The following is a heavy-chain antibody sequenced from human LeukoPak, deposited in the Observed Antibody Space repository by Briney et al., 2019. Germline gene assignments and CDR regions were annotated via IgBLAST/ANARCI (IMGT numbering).Heavy chain of an antibody. Sequence: GRSLRLSCAASGFTFSSYGMHWVRQAPGKGLEWVAVIWYDGSNKYYADSAKGRFTISRDNSKNTLYLQMNSLRAEDTAVYYCASGYDILTGLQADYWGQGTLVTVSS. V-gene: IGHV3-33*01. J-gene: IGHJ4*02. CDR1: GFTFSSYG. CDR3: ASGYDILTGLQADY. D-gene: IGHD3-9*01. CDR2: IWYDGSNK.